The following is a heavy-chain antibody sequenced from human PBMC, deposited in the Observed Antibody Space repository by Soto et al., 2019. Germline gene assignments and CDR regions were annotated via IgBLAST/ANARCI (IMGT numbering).Heavy chain of an antibody. J-gene: IGHJ6*02. D-gene: IGHD6-13*01. V-gene: IGHV2-70*01. CDR1: GFSLSTSGMC. CDR2: IDWADDK. Sequence: SGPTLVNPTQTLTLTCTFSGFSLSTSGMCVSWIRQPPGKALEWLALIDWADDKFYSTSLKTRLTVSKDTSKNQVVLTMTDMDPVETGTYYCARNGAHSSHWTNYYYGLDVWGPGTTVTVSS. CDR3: ARNGAHSSHWTNYYYGLDV.